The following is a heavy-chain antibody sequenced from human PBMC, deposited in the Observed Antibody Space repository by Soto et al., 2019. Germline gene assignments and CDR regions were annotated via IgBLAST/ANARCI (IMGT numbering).Heavy chain of an antibody. CDR2: VRMSGTT. Sequence: SETLSLTCAASGASVRSYHWSWIRQAAGKGLEWIGRVRMSGTTNYNPSLKTRVTMSLDTSRNEVSLTMTSVTAADTAVYFCAKDRSTMRWFDPWGQGILVTVSS. D-gene: IGHD1-1*01. V-gene: IGHV4-4*07. CDR3: AKDRSTMRWFDP. CDR1: GASVRSYH. J-gene: IGHJ5*02.